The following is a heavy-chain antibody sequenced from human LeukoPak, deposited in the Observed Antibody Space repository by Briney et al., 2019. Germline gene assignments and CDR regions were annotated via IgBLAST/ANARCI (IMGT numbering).Heavy chain of an antibody. CDR1: GGSISSSSYY. V-gene: IGHV4-39*07. CDR3: ARLVPERFFQLNPEGYYDY. D-gene: IGHD3-3*01. Sequence: SETLSLTCTVSGGSISSSSYYWGWIRQPPGKGLEWIGSIYYSGSTYYNPSLKSRVTISVDTSKNQFSLKLSSVTAADTAVYYCARLVPERFFQLNPEGYYDYWSQGILVTVSS. CDR2: IYYSGST. J-gene: IGHJ4*02.